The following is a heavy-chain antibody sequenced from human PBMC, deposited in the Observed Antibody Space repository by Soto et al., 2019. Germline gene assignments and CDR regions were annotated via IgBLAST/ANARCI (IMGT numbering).Heavy chain of an antibody. CDR2: INPETGGT. CDR1: GYTFTGYY. D-gene: IGHD2-2*01. V-gene: IGHV1-2*02. J-gene: IGHJ6*02. Sequence: ASVKVSCKASGYTFTGYYVHCVREAPGQGLEWMGWINPETGGTSYAQKFQGRVTLSRDTSINTAYLELSRLRFDDAAVYFCARERYQVISDGMDVWGQGTTVTVSS. CDR3: ARERYQVISDGMDV.